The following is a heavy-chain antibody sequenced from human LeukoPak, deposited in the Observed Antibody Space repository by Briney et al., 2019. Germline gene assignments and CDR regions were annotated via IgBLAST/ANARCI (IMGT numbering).Heavy chain of an antibody. D-gene: IGHD6-13*01. CDR1: GGTFSSYA. CDR3: ARVYSSSWYDWFDP. J-gene: IGHJ5*02. V-gene: IGHV1-69*04. CDR2: TIPILGIA. Sequence: ASVKVSCKASGGTFSSYAISWVRQAPGQGLEWMGRTIPILGIANYAQKFQGRVTITADKSTSTAYMELSSLRSEDTAVYYCARVYSSSWYDWFDPWGQGTLVTVSS.